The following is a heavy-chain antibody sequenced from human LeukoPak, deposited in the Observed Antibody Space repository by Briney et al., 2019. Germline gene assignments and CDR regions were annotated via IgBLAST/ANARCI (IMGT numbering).Heavy chain of an antibody. V-gene: IGHV4-34*01. Sequence: SETLSLTCAVYGGSFSGYYWSWIRQPPGKGLEWIGEINHSGSTNYSPSLKSRVTISVDTSKNQFSLKLSSVTAADTAVYYCARGGRVVPAAISWFDPWGQGTLVTVSS. CDR3: ARGGRVVPAAISWFDP. D-gene: IGHD2-2*01. CDR1: GGSFSGYY. J-gene: IGHJ5*02. CDR2: INHSGST.